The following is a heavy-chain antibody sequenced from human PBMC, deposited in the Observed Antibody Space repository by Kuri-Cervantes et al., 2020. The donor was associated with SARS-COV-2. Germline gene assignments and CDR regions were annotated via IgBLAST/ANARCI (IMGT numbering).Heavy chain of an antibody. CDR1: GFIFSDYY. J-gene: IGHJ4*02. D-gene: IGHD2-15*01. CDR2: IGPSGTTK. CDR3: ASELGYCSGGSCYPFDY. V-gene: IGHV3-11*04. Sequence: GGSLRLSCTASGFIFSDYYMTWIRQAPGKGLEWVSNIGPSGTTKYYADSVKGRFTISRDNAKNSLYLQMNSLRAEDTAVYYCASELGYCSGGSCYPFDYWGQGTLVTVSS.